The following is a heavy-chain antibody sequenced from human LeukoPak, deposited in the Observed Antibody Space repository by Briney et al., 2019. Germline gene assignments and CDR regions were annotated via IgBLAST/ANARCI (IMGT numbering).Heavy chain of an antibody. D-gene: IGHD3-3*01. CDR1: GYTFTTYY. CDR3: VREFVGGTFDY. J-gene: IGHJ4*02. V-gene: IGHV1-46*01. CDR2: SYPDAGTT. Sequence: ASVKVSCKASGYTFTTYYIHWMRQTPGQGFEWMGVSYPDAGTTDHGPRFRDRFVMTADTATSTVYMDLRSLTSKDTGVYYCVREFVGGTFDYWGQGALITVSS.